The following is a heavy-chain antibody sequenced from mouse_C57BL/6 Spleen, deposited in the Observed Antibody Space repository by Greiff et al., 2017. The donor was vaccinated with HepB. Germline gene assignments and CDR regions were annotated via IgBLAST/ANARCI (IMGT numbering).Heavy chain of an antibody. V-gene: IGHV1-64*01. CDR2: IHPNSGST. Sequence: VQLHQPGAELVKPGASVKLSCKASGYTFTSYWMHWVKQRPGQGLEWIGMIHPNSGSTNYNEKFKSKATLTVDKSSSTAYMQLSSLTSEDSAVYYCATHRIYYGIHWYFDVWGTGTTVTVSS. CDR1: GYTFTSYW. J-gene: IGHJ1*03. CDR3: ATHRIYYGIHWYFDV. D-gene: IGHD2-1*01.